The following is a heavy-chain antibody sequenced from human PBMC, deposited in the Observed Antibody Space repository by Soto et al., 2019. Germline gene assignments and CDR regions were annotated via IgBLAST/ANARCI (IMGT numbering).Heavy chain of an antibody. D-gene: IGHD2-8*01. V-gene: IGHV3-53*01. Sequence: PGGSLILSCAASGFSVSRKYMSWVRQAPGKGLEWVSTLYSGGSTHYADSVKGRFTISRDNSKNTMYLQMNSLRVDDTAVYYCAKDHEDPNSFGMEFWGQGTTVTVSS. CDR3: AKDHEDPNSFGMEF. CDR2: LYSGGST. J-gene: IGHJ6*02. CDR1: GFSVSRKY.